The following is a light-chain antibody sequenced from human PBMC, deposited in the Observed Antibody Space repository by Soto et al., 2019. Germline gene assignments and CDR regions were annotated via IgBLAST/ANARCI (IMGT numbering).Light chain of an antibody. J-gene: IGKJ4*01. Sequence: DIQMAQSPSTLPANIGDRVSITCRASQTINTWLAWYQQKPGKAPNLLIYQASTLETGVPSRFSGSRSGTEFTLTISGLQPDDFASYYCQQYDNYPLTFGGGTKVEI. CDR3: QQYDNYPLT. CDR2: QAS. V-gene: IGKV1-5*03. CDR1: QTINTW.